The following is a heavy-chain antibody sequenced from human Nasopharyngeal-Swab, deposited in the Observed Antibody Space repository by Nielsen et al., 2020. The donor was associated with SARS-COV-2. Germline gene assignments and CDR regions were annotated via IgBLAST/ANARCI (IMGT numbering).Heavy chain of an antibody. V-gene: IGHV3-11*01. CDR2: ITPSGGTI. CDR1: GFSFSDYY. Sequence: GESLKISCAASGFSFSDYYMSWIRQAPGKGLEWVSYITPSGGTIYYADSVKGRFTISRDNAKNSLYLQVNGLRAEDTAVYYCAKRYSNTNYGMDVWGQGTTVTVSS. CDR3: AKRYSNTNYGMDV. D-gene: IGHD3-16*02. J-gene: IGHJ6*02.